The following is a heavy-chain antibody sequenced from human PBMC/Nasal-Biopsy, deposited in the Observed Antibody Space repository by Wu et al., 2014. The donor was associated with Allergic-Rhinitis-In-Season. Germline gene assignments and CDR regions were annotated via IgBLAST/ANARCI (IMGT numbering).Heavy chain of an antibody. CDR3: AGGDGDGDRIDH. CDR1: GGSISSYY. V-gene: IGHV4-59*01. D-gene: IGHD4-17*01. Sequence: TLSLTCNVSGGSISSYYWSWIRQPPGKGLEWIAFVYYSGAPTTTPPSTSRVSVSVDTSKNQFSLNVNSLSTADTAVYYCAGGDGDGDRIDHWGQGTLVTVSS. CDR2: VYYSGAP. J-gene: IGHJ4*02.